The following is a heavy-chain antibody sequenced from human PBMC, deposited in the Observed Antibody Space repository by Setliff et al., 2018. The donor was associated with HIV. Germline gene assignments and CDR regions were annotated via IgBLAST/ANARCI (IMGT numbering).Heavy chain of an antibody. CDR3: ARDVSWRVRTYIDY. CDR1: GFTFSDYY. V-gene: IGHV3-11*04. J-gene: IGHJ4*02. CDR2: ISGVGSSV. D-gene: IGHD3-3*01. Sequence: GGSLRLSCAASGFTFSDYYMTWIRHVPGKGLEWVSHISGVGSSVYYADSVKGRFTISRDNAKNSLYLQMNSLTAEDTAVYYCARDVSWRVRTYIDYWGQGALVTVSS.